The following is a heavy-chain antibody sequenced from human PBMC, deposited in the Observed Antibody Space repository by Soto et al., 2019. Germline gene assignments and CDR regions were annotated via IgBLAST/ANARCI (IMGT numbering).Heavy chain of an antibody. CDR1: GGSISSGDYY. CDR2: IYYSGST. CDR3: ARERFGSGSPCLYGMDV. V-gene: IGHV4-30-4*01. J-gene: IGHJ6*02. Sequence: PSETLSLTCTVSGGSISSGDYYWSWIRQPPGKGLEWIGYIYYSGSTYYNPSLKSRVTISVDTSKNQFSLKLSSVTAADTAVYYCARERFGSGSPCLYGMDVRGQGTTVTVS. D-gene: IGHD3-10*01.